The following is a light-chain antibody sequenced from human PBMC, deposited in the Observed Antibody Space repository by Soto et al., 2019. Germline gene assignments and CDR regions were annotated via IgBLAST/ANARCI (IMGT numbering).Light chain of an antibody. CDR1: QSVSSSY. J-gene: IGKJ1*01. CDR2: GAS. V-gene: IGKV3-20*01. Sequence: EIVLTQSPGTLSLSPGERATLSCRASQSVSSSYLAWYQQKPGQAPRLLIYGASARATPIPDRFSGSGSGTDFTLSISRLEPEDFAGYYCQQYGMWLTFAQGTKVDIK. CDR3: QQYGMWLT.